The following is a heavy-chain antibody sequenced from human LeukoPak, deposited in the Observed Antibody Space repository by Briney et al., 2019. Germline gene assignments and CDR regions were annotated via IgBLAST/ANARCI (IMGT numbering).Heavy chain of an antibody. V-gene: IGHV3-11*05. CDR1: GFTFSIYP. CDR3: ARDIRGYSGYGQGSWDY. CDR2: ISSSTLYT. Sequence: GRSLRLSCAASGFTFSIYPMYWLPHAPGKGVEWVSYISSSTLYTNYADSVKRRFTIHRENAKHSLYLQMNSLRAEDTAVYYCARDIRGYSGYGQGSWDYWGQGTLVTVSS. D-gene: IGHD5-12*01. J-gene: IGHJ4*02.